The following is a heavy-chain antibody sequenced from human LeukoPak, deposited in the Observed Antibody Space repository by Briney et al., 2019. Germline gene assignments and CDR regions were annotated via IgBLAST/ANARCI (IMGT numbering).Heavy chain of an antibody. CDR3: ASPYGGNSIWYFDL. V-gene: IGHV3-30-3*01. J-gene: IGHJ2*01. Sequence: TGGSLRLSCAASGFTFSSYAMHWVRQAPGKGLEWVAVISYDGSNKYYADSVKGRFTISRDNSKNTLYLQMNSLRAEDTAVYYCASPYGGNSIWYFDLWGRGTLVAVSS. CDR1: GFTFSSYA. CDR2: ISYDGSNK. D-gene: IGHD4-23*01.